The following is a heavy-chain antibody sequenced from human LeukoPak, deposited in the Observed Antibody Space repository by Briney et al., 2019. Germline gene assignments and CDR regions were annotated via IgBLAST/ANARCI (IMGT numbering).Heavy chain of an antibody. J-gene: IGHJ4*02. Sequence: GGSLRLSCAASGFTFSSYSMNWVRQAPGKGLEWVSSISNSSSYIYYADSVKGRFTISRDNAKNSLYLQMNSLRAEDTAVYYCARERGYSYGSDYWGQGTLVTVSS. CDR1: GFTFSSYS. CDR2: ISNSSSYI. CDR3: ARERGYSYGSDY. D-gene: IGHD5-18*01. V-gene: IGHV3-21*01.